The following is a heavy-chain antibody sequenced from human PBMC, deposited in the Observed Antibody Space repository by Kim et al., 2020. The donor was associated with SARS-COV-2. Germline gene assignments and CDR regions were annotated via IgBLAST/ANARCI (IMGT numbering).Heavy chain of an antibody. CDR1: GFTFSRHW. V-gene: IGHV3-7*01. CDR3: ARGQV. CDR2: IKEDGSER. Sequence: GGSLRLSCTASGFTFSRHWMSWVRQAPGKGLEWVANIKEDGSERDYVDSAKGRFTISRDNADNSLYLQMNSLRAEDTAVYYCARGQVWGQGTLVTVSS. J-gene: IGHJ4*02.